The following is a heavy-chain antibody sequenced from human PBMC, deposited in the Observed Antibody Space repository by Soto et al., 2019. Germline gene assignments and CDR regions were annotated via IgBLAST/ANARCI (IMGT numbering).Heavy chain of an antibody. J-gene: IGHJ4*02. V-gene: IGHV3-15*01. D-gene: IGHD6-19*01. CDR1: GFTFSNAW. Sequence: GGSLRLSCAASGFTFSNAWMSWVRQAPGKGLEWVGRIKSKTDGGTTDYAAPVKGRFTISRDDSKNTLYLQMNSLKTEDTAVYYCTTYGPYSGGWPFDYWGQGTLVTVSS. CDR2: IKSKTDGGTT. CDR3: TTYGPYSGGWPFDY.